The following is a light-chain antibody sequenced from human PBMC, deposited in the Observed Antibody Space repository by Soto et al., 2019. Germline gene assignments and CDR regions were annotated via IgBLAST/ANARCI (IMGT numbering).Light chain of an antibody. J-gene: IGLJ2*01. Sequence: SYELTQPPSVSVAPGQTARITCGGNNIGSKSVHWYQQKAGQAPVLVVHDDSDRPSGIPERFSGSNSGNTATLTISRVEDGDEAAYYCQVWDSSTDHVVFAGGTQLTVL. CDR1: NIGSKS. CDR3: QVWDSSTDHVV. V-gene: IGLV3-21*02. CDR2: DDS.